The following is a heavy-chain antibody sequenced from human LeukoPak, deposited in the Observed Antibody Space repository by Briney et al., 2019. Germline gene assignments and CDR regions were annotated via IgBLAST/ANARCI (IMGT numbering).Heavy chain of an antibody. Sequence: ASVKVSCKASGYTFTSNYMHWVRQAPGQGLEWMGIINPRGGSTTYAQKFQGRVTMTRDTSTSTVYMELSSLRSEDTAVYYCAKAVGLPPGDAFDIWGQGTMVTVSS. V-gene: IGHV1-46*01. CDR2: INPRGGST. J-gene: IGHJ3*02. CDR1: GYTFTSNY. D-gene: IGHD6-25*01. CDR3: AKAVGLPPGDAFDI.